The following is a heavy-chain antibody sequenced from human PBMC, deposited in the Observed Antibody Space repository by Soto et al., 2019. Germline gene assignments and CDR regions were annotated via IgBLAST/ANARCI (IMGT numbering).Heavy chain of an antibody. CDR1: GGSISSSSYY. V-gene: IGHV4-39*01. D-gene: IGHD3-10*01. CDR2: IYYSGST. J-gene: IGHJ4*02. CDR3: ARRGNYGSGSYYERLWEPRLDY. Sequence: SETLSLTCTVSGGSISSSSYYWGWIRQPPGKGLEWIGSIYYSGSTYYNPSLKSRVTISVDTSKNQFSLKLSSVTAADTAVYYCARRGNYGSGSYYERLWEPRLDYWGQGTLVTVSS.